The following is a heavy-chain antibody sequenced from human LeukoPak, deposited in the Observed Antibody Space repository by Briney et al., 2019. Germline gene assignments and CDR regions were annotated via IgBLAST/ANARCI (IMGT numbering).Heavy chain of an antibody. D-gene: IGHD3-16*01. V-gene: IGHV3-23*01. J-gene: IGHJ4*02. CDR3: AKRSDGGVHFDY. Sequence: GGSLRLSCAASRFTFSSYAMSWVRQAPGKGLEWVSAISGSGGSTYYADSVKGRFTISRDNSKNTLYLQMNSLRAEDTAVYYCAKRSDGGVHFDYWGQGTLVTVSS. CDR1: RFTFSSYA. CDR2: ISGSGGST.